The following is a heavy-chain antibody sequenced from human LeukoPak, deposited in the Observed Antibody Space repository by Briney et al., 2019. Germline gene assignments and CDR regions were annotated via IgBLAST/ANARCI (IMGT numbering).Heavy chain of an antibody. CDR3: ATYGSSGEGDYYYYGMDV. J-gene: IGHJ6*02. D-gene: IGHD6-19*01. V-gene: IGHV4-39*01. CDR2: IYYSGGT. Sequence: SETLSLTCTVSGGSISRSSYYWGWIRQPPGKGLEWIGTIYYSGGTYYKPSLQSRVTMSVDTSKNQFSLKLISVTAADTAIYYCATYGSSGEGDYYYYGMDVWGQGTTVTVSS. CDR1: GGSISRSSYY.